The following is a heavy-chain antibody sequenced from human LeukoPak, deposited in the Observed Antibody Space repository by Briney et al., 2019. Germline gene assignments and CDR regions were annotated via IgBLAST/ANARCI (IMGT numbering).Heavy chain of an antibody. CDR2: ISGSGGST. V-gene: IGHV3-23*01. Sequence: PGGSLRLFCAASGFTFSSYEMNWVRQAPGKGLEWVSAISGSGGSTYYADSVKGRFTISRDNSKNTLYLQMNSLRAEDTAVYYCAKDRTISGPRTGGLFDYWGQGTLVTVSS. CDR1: GFTFSSYE. D-gene: IGHD5-24*01. J-gene: IGHJ4*02. CDR3: AKDRTISGPRTGGLFDY.